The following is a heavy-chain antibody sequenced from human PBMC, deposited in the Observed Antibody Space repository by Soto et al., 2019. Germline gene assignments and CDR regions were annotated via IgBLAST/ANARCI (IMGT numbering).Heavy chain of an antibody. D-gene: IGHD4-17*01. CDR1: GFTFSNCW. CDR3: ARVGGIDGDYVDY. V-gene: IGHV3-7*01. Sequence: EVQLVESGGGLVQPGGSLRLSCAASGFTFSNCWMSWVRQSPGRGLEWVANIKKDGSERYYVDSVKGRFTISRDNARNSLYLQMNSLRAEETAVYYCARVGGIDGDYVDYWGQGSLVTVSS. J-gene: IGHJ4*02. CDR2: IKKDGSER.